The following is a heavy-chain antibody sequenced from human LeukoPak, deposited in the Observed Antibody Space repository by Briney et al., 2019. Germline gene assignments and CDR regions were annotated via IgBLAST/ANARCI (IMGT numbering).Heavy chain of an antibody. CDR2: INPNSGGT. J-gene: IGHJ4*02. CDR3: ARDAPFYDSSGYYYPYYFDY. V-gene: IGHV1-2*04. D-gene: IGHD3-22*01. Sequence: ASVTVSCKASGYTFTGYYMHWVRQAPGQGLEWMGWINPNSGGTNYAQKFQGWVTMTRDTSISTAYMELSRLRSDDTAVYYCARDAPFYDSSGYYYPYYFDYWGQGTLVTVSS. CDR1: GYTFTGYY.